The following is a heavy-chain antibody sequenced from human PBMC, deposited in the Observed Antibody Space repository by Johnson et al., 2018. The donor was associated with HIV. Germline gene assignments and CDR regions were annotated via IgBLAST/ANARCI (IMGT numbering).Heavy chain of an antibody. D-gene: IGHD6-13*01. CDR1: GFSFSNAW. Sequence: VQLVESGGGLVKPGGSLRLSCAASGFSFSNAWMSWVRQAPGKGLEWVGRIKSKTDGGTTDYAAPVKGRFTISRDDSKNTLFLQMNSLSAEDTALYFCAKYRMAGPGATGPFDIWGQGTVVTVSS. V-gene: IGHV3-15*01. CDR2: IKSKTDGGTT. J-gene: IGHJ3*02. CDR3: AKYRMAGPGATGPFDI.